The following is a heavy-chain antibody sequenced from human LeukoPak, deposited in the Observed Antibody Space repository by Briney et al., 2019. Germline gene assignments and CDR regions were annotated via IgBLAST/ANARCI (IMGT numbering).Heavy chain of an antibody. CDR1: GFTFDDYA. V-gene: IGHV3-9*01. D-gene: IGHD3-22*01. Sequence: PGGSLRLSCAASGFTFDDYAMHWVRQAPGKGLEGVSGIRWNSGSIAYADSVKGRFTISRDNAKNSLYLQMNSLRAEDTALYYCAKDTAVRDSSPHDAFDIWGQGTMVTVSS. CDR2: IRWNSGSI. J-gene: IGHJ3*02. CDR3: AKDTAVRDSSPHDAFDI.